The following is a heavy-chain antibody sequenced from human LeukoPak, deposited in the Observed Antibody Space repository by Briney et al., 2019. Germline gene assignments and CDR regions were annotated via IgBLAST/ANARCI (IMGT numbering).Heavy chain of an antibody. Sequence: SETLSPSCAVSGASISGHFWSWIRQPAGKGLEWLGGIYTIGRAIPKPTFQSRVTMSVDTSKNQFSLKLSSVTAADTAIYDCARDRDIGDFDYWGQGTLVTVSS. CDR3: ARDRDIGDFDY. D-gene: IGHD5-12*01. V-gene: IGHV4-4*07. J-gene: IGHJ4*02. CDR2: IYTIGRA. CDR1: GASISGHF.